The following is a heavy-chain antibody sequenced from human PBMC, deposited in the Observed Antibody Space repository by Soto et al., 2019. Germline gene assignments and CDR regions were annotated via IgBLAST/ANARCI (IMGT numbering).Heavy chain of an antibody. CDR2: IIPILGIA. D-gene: IGHD4-17*01. J-gene: IGHJ5*02. CDR3: ARYRSDGDYDWFDP. CDR1: GGTFSSYT. Sequence: QVQLVQSGAEVKKPGSSVKVSCKASGGTFSSYTISWVRQAPGQGLEWMGRIIPILGIANYAQKFQGRVTITADKSTSTAYMELSSLRSEDTAVYYCARYRSDGDYDWFDPWGQGTLVTVSS. V-gene: IGHV1-69*02.